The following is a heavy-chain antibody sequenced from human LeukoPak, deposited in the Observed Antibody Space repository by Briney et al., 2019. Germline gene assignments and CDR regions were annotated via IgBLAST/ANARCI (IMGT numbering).Heavy chain of an antibody. Sequence: PSETLSLTCAVYGGSFSENYWTWIRQPPGKGLEWIGEINHSGRTNYSPSLKIRVTISVDSSKNQFSLELSSVTAADTAAYYCARGRGVVVRDWFDYWGQGTLVTVSS. CDR1: GGSFSENY. CDR3: ARGRGVVVRDWFDY. CDR2: INHSGRT. V-gene: IGHV4-34*01. J-gene: IGHJ4*02. D-gene: IGHD2-15*01.